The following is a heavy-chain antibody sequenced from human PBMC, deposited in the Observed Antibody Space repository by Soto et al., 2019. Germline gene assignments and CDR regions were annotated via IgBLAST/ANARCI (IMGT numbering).Heavy chain of an antibody. V-gene: IGHV4-30-4*01. CDR1: GGSISSRDYY. CDR3: AREGIAVAAIDY. CDR2: LYYSGST. J-gene: IGHJ4*01. D-gene: IGHD6-19*01. Sequence: QVQLQASGPGLVKPSQTLSLTCTVSGGSISSRDYYWSWIRHTPGKGLEWIGYLYYSGSTYYNPSLKSRVSISVDTSRNQFSLKLSSVTGGDTAVYYCAREGIAVAAIDYWCHGTMVTV.